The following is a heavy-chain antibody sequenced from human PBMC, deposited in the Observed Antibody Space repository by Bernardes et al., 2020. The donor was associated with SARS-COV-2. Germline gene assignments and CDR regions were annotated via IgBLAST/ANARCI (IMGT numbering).Heavy chain of an antibody. Sequence: ASVKVSCKASGYTFTGYYMHWVRQAPGQGLEWMGWINPNSGGTNYAQKFQGRVTMTRDKSISTAYMELSRLRSDDTAVYYCARGQAQDSSGWFDPWGQGTLVTVSS. V-gene: IGHV1-2*02. CDR1: GYTFTGYY. D-gene: IGHD3-22*01. CDR2: INPNSGGT. J-gene: IGHJ5*02. CDR3: ARGQAQDSSGWFDP.